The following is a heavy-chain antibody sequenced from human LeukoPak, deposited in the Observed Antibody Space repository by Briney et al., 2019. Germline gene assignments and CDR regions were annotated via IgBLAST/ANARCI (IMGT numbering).Heavy chain of an antibody. D-gene: IGHD5-18*01. CDR3: ARDGPRYSYGYRY. Sequence: GGSLRLSCAASGFTFTNFGMHWVRQAPGKGLEWVSYISSSSSTIYYADSVKGRFTISRDNAKNSLYLQMNSLRDEDTAVYYCARDGPRYSYGYRYWGQGTLVTVSS. CDR2: ISSSSSTI. V-gene: IGHV3-48*02. CDR1: GFTFTNFG. J-gene: IGHJ4*02.